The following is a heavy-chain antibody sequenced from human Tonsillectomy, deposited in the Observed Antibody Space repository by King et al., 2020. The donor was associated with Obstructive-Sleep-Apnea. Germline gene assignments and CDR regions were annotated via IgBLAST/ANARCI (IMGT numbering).Heavy chain of an antibody. CDR2: ISGSGTST. J-gene: IGHJ4*02. CDR1: GFTFTSFG. Sequence: VQLVESGGDLVQPGGSLRLSCAPSGFTFTSFGMSWVRQAPGKGLEWVSGISGSGTSTYYADSVKGRFTISRDTSKNMLYLQMNSLRVEDTAVYYCAKEGWIVGSTYFAYWGQGTLVTVSS. V-gene: IGHV3-23*04. CDR3: AKEGWIVGSTYFAY. D-gene: IGHD1-26*01.